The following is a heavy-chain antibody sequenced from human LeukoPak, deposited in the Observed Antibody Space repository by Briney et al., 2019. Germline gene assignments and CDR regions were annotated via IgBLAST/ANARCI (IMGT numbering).Heavy chain of an antibody. CDR3: ARDFYGDYALSAFDI. CDR2: IKQDGSEK. J-gene: IGHJ3*02. V-gene: IGHV3-7*01. Sequence: PGGSLRLSCAASGFTFSDYWMSWVRLAPGKGLEWVANIKQDGSEKYYVDSVKGRFTISRDNAKNSLYLQMNSLRAEDTAVYYCARDFYGDYALSAFDIWGQGAMVTVSS. D-gene: IGHD4-17*01. CDR1: GFTFSDYW.